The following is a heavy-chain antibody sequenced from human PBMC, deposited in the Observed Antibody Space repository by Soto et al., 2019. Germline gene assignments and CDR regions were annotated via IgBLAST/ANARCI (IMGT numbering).Heavy chain of an antibody. D-gene: IGHD2-2*01. J-gene: IGHJ5*02. CDR2: VIPILGMA. CDR1: GGTFSSYS. Sequence: QVQLVQSGAEVKKPGSSVKVSCEASGGTFSSYSFSWVRQAPGQGLEWMGRVIPILGMANYAQKFQGRVTFTADKATSTVYLEPSSVRSEDTAVYYCPRGGAVVVPGAVDRHNWFDPWGQGTLVTVSS. CDR3: PRGGAVVVPGAVDRHNWFDP. V-gene: IGHV1-69*02.